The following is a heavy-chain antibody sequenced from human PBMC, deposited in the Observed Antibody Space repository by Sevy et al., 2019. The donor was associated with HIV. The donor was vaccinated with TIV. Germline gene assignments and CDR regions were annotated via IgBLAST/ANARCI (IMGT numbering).Heavy chain of an antibody. V-gene: IGHV3-23*01. CDR2: LSFGCGKI. D-gene: IGHD2-2*02. CDR1: GFAFYDYS. Sequence: GGSLRLSCAASGFAFYDYSMSWIRQAPGKGLEWVATLSFGCGKINYADSVKGRFTISRENSKNSFYLQMDNLRVEDTALYYCAREGCTIPHDYWGQGTRVTVSS. J-gene: IGHJ4*02. CDR3: AREGCTIPHDY.